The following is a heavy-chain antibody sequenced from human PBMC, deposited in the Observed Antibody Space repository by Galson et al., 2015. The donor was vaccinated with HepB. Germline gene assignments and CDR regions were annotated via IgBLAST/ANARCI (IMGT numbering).Heavy chain of an antibody. CDR1: GFTFSSYS. CDR3: ASGLTYRYCSGGSCYSGFGY. Sequence: SLRLSCAASGFTFSSYSMNWVRQAPGKGLEWVSYISSSSSTIYYADSVKGRFTISRDNAKNSLYLQMNSLRDEDTAVYYCASGLTYRYCSGGSCYSGFGYWGQGTLVTVSS. D-gene: IGHD2-15*01. J-gene: IGHJ4*02. V-gene: IGHV3-48*02. CDR2: ISSSSSTI.